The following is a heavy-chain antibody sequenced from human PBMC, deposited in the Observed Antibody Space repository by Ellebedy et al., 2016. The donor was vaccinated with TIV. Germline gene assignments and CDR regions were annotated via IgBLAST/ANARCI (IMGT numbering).Heavy chain of an antibody. Sequence: ASVKVSCXASGYSFTEYGVGWVRQAPGQGLEWMGWISVYNAVSNYTQKFRDRLTVTADTSTTTGSMELRSLRFDDTAVYYCARRRGDYGDYALDVWGQGTTVTVSS. V-gene: IGHV1-18*01. D-gene: IGHD4-17*01. J-gene: IGHJ6*02. CDR1: GYSFTEYG. CDR2: ISVYNAVS. CDR3: ARRRGDYGDYALDV.